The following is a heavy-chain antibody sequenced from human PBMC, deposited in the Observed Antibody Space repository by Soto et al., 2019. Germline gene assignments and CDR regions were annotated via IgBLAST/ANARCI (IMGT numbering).Heavy chain of an antibody. V-gene: IGHV3-30*18. J-gene: IGHJ3*02. CDR1: GFTFSSYG. CDR2: ISYDGSNK. D-gene: IGHD6-13*01. CDR3: AKGGGAAAGTDDAFDI. Sequence: GGPLRLPCAPWGFTFSSYGMHCVRQAPGKGLEWVAVISYDGSNKYYADSVKGRFTISRDNSKNTLYLQMNSLRAEDMAVYYCAKGGGAAAGTDDAFDIWGQGTMVTVSS.